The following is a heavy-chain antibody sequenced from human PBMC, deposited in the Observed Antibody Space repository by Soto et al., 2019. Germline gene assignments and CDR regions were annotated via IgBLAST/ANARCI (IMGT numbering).Heavy chain of an antibody. CDR3: ARGPGGPDGPGDY. CDR1: GYTFFTYA. J-gene: IGHJ4*02. V-gene: IGHV1-3*01. CDR2: INAGNGNT. Sequence: QVQLVQSGVEGKKPGASVKVSCKASGYTFFTYAMHWVRQAPGQRLEWMGWINAGNGNTKYSQKFQGRVTITRDTSASTAYMQLSSLRSEDTAVYYCARGPGGPDGPGDYWGQGTLVTVSS. D-gene: IGHD2-15*01.